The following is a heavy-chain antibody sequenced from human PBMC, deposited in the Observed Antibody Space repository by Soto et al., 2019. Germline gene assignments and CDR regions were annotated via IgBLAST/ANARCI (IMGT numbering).Heavy chain of an antibody. V-gene: IGHV4-4*02. Sequence: NPSETLSLTCAVSGGSISSSNWWSWVRQPPGKGLEWIGEIYHSGSTNYNPSLKSRVTISVDKSKNQFSLKLSSVTAADTAVYYCARDQIVGATRGFYYWGQGTLVTVS. J-gene: IGHJ4*02. CDR3: ARDQIVGATRGFYY. CDR1: GGSISSSNW. CDR2: IYHSGST. D-gene: IGHD1-26*01.